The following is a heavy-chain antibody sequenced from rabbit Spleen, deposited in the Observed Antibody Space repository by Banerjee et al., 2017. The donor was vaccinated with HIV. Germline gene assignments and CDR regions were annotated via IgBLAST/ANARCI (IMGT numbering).Heavy chain of an antibody. CDR2: IWVGSSGST. V-gene: IGHV1S40*01. CDR3: ARDDAGDYPLTL. D-gene: IGHD2-1*01. CDR1: GFSFSSSYW. J-gene: IGHJ4*01. Sequence: QSLEESGGDLVKPGASLTLTCTASGFSFSSSYWICWVRQAPGKGLEWIACIWVGSSGSTYYASWAKGRFTISRTSSTTVTLQMTSLTAADTATYFCARDDAGDYPLTLWGQGTLVTVS.